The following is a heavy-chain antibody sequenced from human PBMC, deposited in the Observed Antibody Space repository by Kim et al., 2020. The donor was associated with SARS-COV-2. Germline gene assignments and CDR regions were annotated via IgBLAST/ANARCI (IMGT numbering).Heavy chain of an antibody. CDR3: ARTRVRYFDLDWFDP. CDR2: IYYSGST. J-gene: IGHJ5*02. D-gene: IGHD3-9*01. CDR1: GGSISSSSYY. Sequence: SETLSLTCTVSGGSISSSSYYWGWIRQPPGKGLEWIGSIYYSGSTNYNPSLKSRVTISVDTSKNQFSLKLSAVTAADTAVYYCARTRVRYFDLDWFDPWGQGTLVTVSS. V-gene: IGHV4-39*01.